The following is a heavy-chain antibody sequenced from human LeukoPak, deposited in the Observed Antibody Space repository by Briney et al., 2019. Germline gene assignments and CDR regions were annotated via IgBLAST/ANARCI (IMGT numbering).Heavy chain of an antibody. Sequence: SETLSLTCTVSGGSLSSSSYHWGCIRQRPGKGLEWIGSIYYSGSTYYNPSLKSRVTISLDMSKNQFSLKLRSVTAADTAVYYCASGGSGYYYSWGQGSLVTVSS. D-gene: IGHD3-22*01. CDR2: IYYSGST. J-gene: IGHJ4*02. V-gene: IGHV4-39*01. CDR1: GGSLSSSSYH. CDR3: ASGGSGYYYS.